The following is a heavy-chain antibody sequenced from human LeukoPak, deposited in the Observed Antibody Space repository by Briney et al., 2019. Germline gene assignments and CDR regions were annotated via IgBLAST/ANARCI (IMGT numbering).Heavy chain of an antibody. CDR3: ARTPPYCSGGSCYGYYYYGMDV. J-gene: IGHJ6*02. CDR1: GGSFSGDY. V-gene: IGHV4-34*01. D-gene: IGHD2-15*01. Sequence: SETLSLTCAVYGGSFSGDYWSWLRQPPGKGLEWIGEINHSGSTNYNPSLKSRVTISVDTSKNQFSLKLSSVTAADTAVYYCARTPPYCSGGSCYGYYYYGMDVWGQGTTVTVSS. CDR2: INHSGST.